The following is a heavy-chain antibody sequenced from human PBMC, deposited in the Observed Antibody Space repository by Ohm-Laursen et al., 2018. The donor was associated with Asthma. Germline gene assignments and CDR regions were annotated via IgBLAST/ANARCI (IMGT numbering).Heavy chain of an antibody. J-gene: IGHJ6*02. CDR3: ARVGVTTPYYYYYYGMDV. D-gene: IGHD4-17*01. V-gene: IGHV1-2*06. CDR1: GYTFTGYY. CDR2: INPNSGGT. Sequence: GSSVKVSCKASGYTFTGYYMHWVRQAPGQGLEWMGRINPNSGGTNYAQKFQGRVTMTRDTSISTAYMELSRLRSDDTAVYYCARVGVTTPYYYYYYGMDVWGQGTTVTVSS.